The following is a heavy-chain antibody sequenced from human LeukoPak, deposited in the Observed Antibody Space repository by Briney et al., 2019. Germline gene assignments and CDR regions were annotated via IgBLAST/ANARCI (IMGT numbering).Heavy chain of an antibody. V-gene: IGHV3-23*01. D-gene: IGHD5-18*01. CDR1: GFTFSSYW. J-gene: IGHJ4*02. CDR2: ISGSGGST. Sequence: GGSLRLSCAASGFTFSSYWMSWVRQAPGKGLEWVSAISGSGGSTYYADSVKGRFTISRDNSKNTLYLQMNSLRAEDTAVYYCAKRGRAEYSYGHFDYWGQGTLVTVSS. CDR3: AKRGRAEYSYGHFDY.